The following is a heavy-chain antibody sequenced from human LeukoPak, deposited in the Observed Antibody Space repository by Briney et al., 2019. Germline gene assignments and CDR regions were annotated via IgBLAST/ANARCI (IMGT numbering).Heavy chain of an antibody. Sequence: GGSLRLSCAASGFTFSSYEMNWVRQAPGKGLEWVSYISSGSTIYYADSVKGRFTTSRDNAKNSLYLQMNSLRAEDTAVYYCARGTMVYGTRFDYWGQGTLVTVSS. CDR2: ISSGSTI. V-gene: IGHV3-48*03. CDR1: GFTFSSYE. D-gene: IGHD2-8*01. J-gene: IGHJ4*02. CDR3: ARGTMVYGTRFDY.